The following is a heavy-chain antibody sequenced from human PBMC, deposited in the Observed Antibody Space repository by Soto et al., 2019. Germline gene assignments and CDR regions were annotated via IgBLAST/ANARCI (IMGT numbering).Heavy chain of an antibody. CDR3: AKGSGYCTTSSCSREFHYYYGMDV. J-gene: IGHJ6*02. CDR1: GFTFNTYG. Sequence: GGSLRLSCAASGFTFNTYGMHWVRQAPGKGLEWVAVISYDGGNKYYADSVKVRFSISRDNSKNTLYLQMNSLRAEDTAVYYCAKGSGYCTTSSCSREFHYYYGMDVWGQGTTVT. CDR2: ISYDGGNK. D-gene: IGHD2-2*01. V-gene: IGHV3-30*18.